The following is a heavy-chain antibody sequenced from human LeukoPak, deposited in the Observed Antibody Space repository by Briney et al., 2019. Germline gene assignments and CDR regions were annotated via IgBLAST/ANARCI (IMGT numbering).Heavy chain of an antibody. CDR1: GFTFRNRW. CDR2: TGQYGHDN. J-gene: IGHJ4*02. V-gene: IGHV3-7*01. CDR3: ARDPRTKDFGY. Sequence: PGGSLRLSCAGSGFTFRNRWATWVRQAPGKGLEWVASTGQYGHDNDYVDSVRGRFTISRDFAKISLFLQMNSLRVEDTAVYYCARDPRTKDFGYWGQGTLVTVSS. D-gene: IGHD2-8*01.